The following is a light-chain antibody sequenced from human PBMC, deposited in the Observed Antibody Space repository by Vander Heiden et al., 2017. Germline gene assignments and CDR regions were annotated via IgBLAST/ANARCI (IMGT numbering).Light chain of an antibody. J-gene: IGKJ2*01. CDR3: QQMYGTHPLT. CDR2: AAS. Sequence: DIQLIQQPSSLSASVGDRVTITCRASQSISSYLKWYQQKPGKAPKLLIYAASSWQSGVPSRFSGSGYGTDFTLTISSRQPEDFAAYYCQQMYGTHPLTFGEGTKMEIK. CDR1: QSISSY. V-gene: IGKV1-39*01.